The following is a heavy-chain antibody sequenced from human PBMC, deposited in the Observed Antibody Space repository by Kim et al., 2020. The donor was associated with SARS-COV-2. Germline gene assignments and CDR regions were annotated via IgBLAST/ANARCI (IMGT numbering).Heavy chain of an antibody. CDR3: ARSEGRASWHQFDS. V-gene: IGHV4-59*01. CDR1: SDSISAYY. Sequence: SETLSLTCTVSSDSISAYYWSWIRQLPGKGLEWIGYIFYSGSTNYNPSLKSRVTISWDTSRNQFSLDLTSVTDADTAVYYCARSEGRASWHQFDSWGPG. CDR2: IFYSGST. J-gene: IGHJ5*02.